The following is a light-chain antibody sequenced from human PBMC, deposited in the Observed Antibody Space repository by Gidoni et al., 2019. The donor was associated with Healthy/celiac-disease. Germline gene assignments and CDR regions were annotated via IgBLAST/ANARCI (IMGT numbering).Light chain of an antibody. J-gene: IGKJ5*01. CDR2: GAS. V-gene: IGKV3-20*01. CDR1: QSVSSSY. Sequence: EIVLTQSPGPLSLSPVERATLSCRASQSVSSSYLAWYQQKPGQAPRLLIYGASSRATGIPDRFSGSGSGTDFTLTISRLEPEDFAVYYCQQYGSSPPITFGQGTRLEIK. CDR3: QQYGSSPPIT.